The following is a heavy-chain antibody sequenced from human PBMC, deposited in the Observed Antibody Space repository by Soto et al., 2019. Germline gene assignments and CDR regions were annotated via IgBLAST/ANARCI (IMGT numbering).Heavy chain of an antibody. D-gene: IGHD5-12*01. J-gene: IGHJ1*01. CDR2: AFHTGGT. V-gene: IGHV4-59*01. CDR1: NDSIRRYY. Sequence: AETLSLTCTVSNDSIRRYYWSWIRQPPGRGLEWIGYAFHTGGTNYHPSLKSRATISVDSSKSQFALKLTSVTAADTAVYFCASSELATLRDTEYFHHWGQGTLVTVSS. CDR3: ASSELATLRDTEYFHH.